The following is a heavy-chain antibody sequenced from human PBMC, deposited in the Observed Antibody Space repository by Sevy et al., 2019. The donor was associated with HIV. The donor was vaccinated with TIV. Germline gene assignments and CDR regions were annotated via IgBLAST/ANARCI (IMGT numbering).Heavy chain of an antibody. J-gene: IGHJ4*02. V-gene: IGHV1-2*02. CDR1: GYTFTEYY. CDR2: INPQTGGT. CDR3: ARMGDYFDTSGYYPLKY. D-gene: IGHD3-22*01. Sequence: ASVKVSCKASGYTFTEYYVHWLRQAPGQGLEWMGWINPQTGGTYFAKKFRDRVTLTKATSINAVYMGLGGLKFDDTAVFYCARMGDYFDTSGYYPLKYWGLGTLVTVSS.